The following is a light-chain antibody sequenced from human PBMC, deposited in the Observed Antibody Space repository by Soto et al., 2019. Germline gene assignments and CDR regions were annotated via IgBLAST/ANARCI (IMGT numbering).Light chain of an antibody. CDR3: CSYAVRASVI. J-gene: IGLJ2*01. CDR1: SGDIGNYNL. CDR2: EAT. Sequence: QLVLTQPASVSGSPGQSITIPCTGTSGDIGNYNLISWYQHHPGKAPKVIIFEATKRPSDISGRFSASKSGNTASLTISGLLAEDEADYYCCSYAVRASVIFGGGTKVTVL. V-gene: IGLV2-23*01.